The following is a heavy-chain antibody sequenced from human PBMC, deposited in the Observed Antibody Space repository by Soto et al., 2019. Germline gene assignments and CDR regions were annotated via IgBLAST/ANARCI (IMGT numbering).Heavy chain of an antibody. V-gene: IGHV3-21*01. CDR1: GFTFSSYS. Sequence: GGSLRLSCAASGFTFSSYSMNWVRQAPGKGLEWVSSISSSSSYIYYADSVKGRFTISRDNAKNSLYLQMNSLRAEDTAVYYCARVPSVIPDPLIPDYWGQGTLVTVSS. CDR3: ARVPSVIPDPLIPDY. D-gene: IGHD3-22*01. J-gene: IGHJ4*02. CDR2: ISSSSSYI.